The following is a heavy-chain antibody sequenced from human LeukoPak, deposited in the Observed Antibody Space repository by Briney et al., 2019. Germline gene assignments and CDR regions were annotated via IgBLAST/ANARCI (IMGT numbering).Heavy chain of an antibody. V-gene: IGHV3-21*01. CDR1: GFTFSRNW. CDR3: ASGYSGSGTYYRPSDY. Sequence: GGSLRLSCAASGFTFSRNWMNWVRQAPGKGLEWVSSISGSSSYIYYADSVKGRFTISRDNAKNSLYLQMNSLRAEDTAVYYCASGYSGSGTYYRPSDYWGQGTLVTVSS. CDR2: ISGSSSYI. D-gene: IGHD3-10*01. J-gene: IGHJ4*02.